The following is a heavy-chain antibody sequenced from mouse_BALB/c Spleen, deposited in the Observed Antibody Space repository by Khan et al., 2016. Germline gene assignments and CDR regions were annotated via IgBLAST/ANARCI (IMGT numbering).Heavy chain of an antibody. V-gene: IGHV3-2*02. CDR1: GYSITSDYA. D-gene: IGHD1-1*02. CDR2: IHYSGST. CDR3: ARYGYYAIDY. J-gene: IGHJ4*01. Sequence: EVQLQESGPGLVKPSQSLSLTCTVTGYSITSDYAWNWIRQFPGNKLEWMGYIHYSGSTNYHPSLKSRISITRDTSKNQFFLQLNSVTTEDTATYYCARYGYYAIDYWGQGTSVTVSS.